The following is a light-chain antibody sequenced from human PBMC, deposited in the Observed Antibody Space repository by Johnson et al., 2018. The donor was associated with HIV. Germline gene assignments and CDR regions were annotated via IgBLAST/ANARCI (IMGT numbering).Light chain of an antibody. V-gene: IGLV1-51*01. CDR3: GTWYGSLSLYC. Sequence: QSVLTQPPSVSAAPGQKVTISCSGISSNIGNNYVSWYQQFPETAPRLLIYDNNKRPSGIPDRFSGSKSGTSATLDITGLQTGDEAGYYCGTWYGSLSLYCFGTGTKVTVL. CDR2: DNN. J-gene: IGLJ1*01. CDR1: SSNIGNNY.